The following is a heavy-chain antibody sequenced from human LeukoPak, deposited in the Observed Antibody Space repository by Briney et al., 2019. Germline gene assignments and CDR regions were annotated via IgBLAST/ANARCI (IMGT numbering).Heavy chain of an antibody. J-gene: IGHJ4*02. V-gene: IGHV1-18*01. CDR2: IGAYNGNT. CDR1: GYTFTSFG. Sequence: ASVKVSCKASGYTFTSFGISWVRQARGQGLEWMGWIGAYNGNTKYGQKLQGRVTMTTDTSTSTAYMELRSLRSDDAAVYYCARDQMNIAAAGAYFDYWGQGTLVTVSS. D-gene: IGHD6-13*01. CDR3: ARDQMNIAAAGAYFDY.